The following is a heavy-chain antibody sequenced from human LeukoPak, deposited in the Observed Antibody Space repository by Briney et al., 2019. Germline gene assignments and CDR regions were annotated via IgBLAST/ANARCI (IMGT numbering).Heavy chain of an antibody. D-gene: IGHD3-22*01. CDR3: ARAGKWLLIDY. CDR1: GGSISSSSYY. Sequence: SETLSLTCTVSGGSISSSSYYWGWIRQPPGKGLEWIGSIYYSGSTYYNPSLKSRVTISVDTSKNQFSLKLSSVTAADTAVYYCARAGKWLLIDYWGQGTLVTVSS. CDR2: IYYSGST. V-gene: IGHV4-39*07. J-gene: IGHJ4*02.